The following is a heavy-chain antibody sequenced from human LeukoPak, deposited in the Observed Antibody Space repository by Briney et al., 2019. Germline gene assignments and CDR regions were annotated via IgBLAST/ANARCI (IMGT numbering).Heavy chain of an antibody. CDR3: ARGGGNDAFDI. CDR1: GGSISSSYYY. J-gene: IGHJ3*02. V-gene: IGHV4-39*01. Sequence: SETLSLTCTVSGGSISSSYYYWGWIRQPPGKGLEWIGSIYSSGSTYYNPSLKSRVTISVDTSKNQFSLKLSSVTAADTAVYYCARGGGNDAFDIWGQGTMVTVSS. D-gene: IGHD2-15*01. CDR2: IYSSGST.